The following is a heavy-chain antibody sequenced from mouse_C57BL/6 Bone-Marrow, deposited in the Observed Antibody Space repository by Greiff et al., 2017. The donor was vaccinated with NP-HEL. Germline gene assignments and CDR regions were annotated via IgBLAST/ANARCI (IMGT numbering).Heavy chain of an antibody. CDR2: IDPSDSYT. CDR3: ASPHYYGSRYYFDY. CDR1: GYTFTSYW. Sequence: QVQLQQPGAELVKPGASVKLSCEASGYTFTSYWMQWVKQRPGQGLEWIGEIDPSDSYTNYNQKFKGKATLTVDTSSSTAYMQLSSLTSEDSAVYYCASPHYYGSRYYFDYWGQGTTLTVSS. V-gene: IGHV1-50*01. J-gene: IGHJ2*01. D-gene: IGHD1-1*01.